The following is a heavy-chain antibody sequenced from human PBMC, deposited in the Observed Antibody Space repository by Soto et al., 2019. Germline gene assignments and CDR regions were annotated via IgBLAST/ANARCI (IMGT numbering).Heavy chain of an antibody. J-gene: IGHJ6*03. CDR3: ARDFKESQYYYYCMEV. CDR2: ISSSSIYT. D-gene: IGHD3-10*01. CDR1: GFTFSSYS. V-gene: IGHV3-21*06. Sequence: EVQLVESGGGLVKPGGSLRLSCVVSGFTFSSYSMNWVRQAPGKGLEWVSSISSSSIYTYYADSVKGRFTISRDTAKNSVYLQMNSLIAEDTAVYYCARDFKESQYYYYCMEVWGKGTTVTVSS.